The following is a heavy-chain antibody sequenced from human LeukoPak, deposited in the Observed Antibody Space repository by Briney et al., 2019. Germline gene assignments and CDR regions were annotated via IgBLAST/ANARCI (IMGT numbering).Heavy chain of an antibody. V-gene: IGHV5-51*01. CDR3: ARRTSNYYDSSGYYYDY. CDR1: GYSFTSYC. CDR2: IYPGDSDT. Sequence: GASLKISCKGSGYSFTSYCIGCVRQMPEKGLKWMGIIYPGDSDTRYSPSFQGQVTISADKSISTAYLQWSSLKASDTAMYYCARRTSNYYDSSGYYYDYWGQGTLVTVSS. J-gene: IGHJ4*02. D-gene: IGHD3-22*01.